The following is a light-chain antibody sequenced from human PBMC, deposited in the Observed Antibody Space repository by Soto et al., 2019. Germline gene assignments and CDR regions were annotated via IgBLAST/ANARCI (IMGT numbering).Light chain of an antibody. Sequence: DIQMTQSPSSLSASVGDRVTITFQASQDISNYLNWYQQKPGKAPKLLIYDASNLETGVPSRFSGSGSGTDFTFTISSLQPEDIATYYCQQYDNLLTFGGGTKVDNK. V-gene: IGKV1-33*01. CDR2: DAS. CDR1: QDISNY. CDR3: QQYDNLLT. J-gene: IGKJ4*01.